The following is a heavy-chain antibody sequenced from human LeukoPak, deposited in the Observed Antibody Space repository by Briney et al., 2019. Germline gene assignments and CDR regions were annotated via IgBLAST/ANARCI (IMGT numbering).Heavy chain of an antibody. CDR1: GFTFSYYG. CDR3: AKGSKAVLFTRDHYMDV. V-gene: IGHV3-30*02. J-gene: IGHJ6*03. CDR2: IRYDGNDK. D-gene: IGHD6-19*01. Sequence: PGGSLRLSCAASGFTFSYYGMHWVRQAPGKGLEWVAFIRYDGNDKFYADSVRGRFTISRDNSKNTLYLQMNSLRAEDTAVYFCAKGSKAVLFTRDHYMDVWGKGTTVTISS.